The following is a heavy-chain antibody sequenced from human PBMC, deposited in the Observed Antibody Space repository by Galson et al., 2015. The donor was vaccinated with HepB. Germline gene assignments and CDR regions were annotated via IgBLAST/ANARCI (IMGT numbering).Heavy chain of an antibody. CDR2: ISSSGSTI. Sequence: SLRLSCAASGFTFSDYYMSWIRQAPGKGLEWVSYISSSGSTIYYADSVKGRFTISRDNAKNSLYPQMNSLRAEDTAVYYCARDGSILGYCSSTSCYTSYWGQGTLVTVSS. J-gene: IGHJ4*02. D-gene: IGHD2-2*02. CDR3: ARDGSILGYCSSTSCYTSY. V-gene: IGHV3-11*01. CDR1: GFTFSDYY.